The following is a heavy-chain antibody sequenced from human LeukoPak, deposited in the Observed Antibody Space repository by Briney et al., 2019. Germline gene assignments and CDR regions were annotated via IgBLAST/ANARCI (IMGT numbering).Heavy chain of an antibody. CDR1: GYTFTGYY. V-gene: IGHV1-8*02. J-gene: IGHJ4*02. CDR3: ARDVPVLLWFGETLDY. D-gene: IGHD3-10*01. Sequence: ASVKVSCKASGYTFTGYYMHWVRQATGQGLEWMGWMNPNSGNTGYAQKFQGRVTMTTDTSTSTAYMELRSLRSDDTAVYYCARDVPVLLWFGETLDYWGQGTLVTVSS. CDR2: MNPNSGNT.